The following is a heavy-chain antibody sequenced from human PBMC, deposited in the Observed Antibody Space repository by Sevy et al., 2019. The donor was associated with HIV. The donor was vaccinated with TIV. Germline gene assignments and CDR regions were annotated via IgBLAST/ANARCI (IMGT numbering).Heavy chain of an antibody. V-gene: IGHV3-30-3*01. D-gene: IGHD2-21*02. CDR1: GFTFSTYA. CDR3: ARACGGDCYSYYYYGMDV. CDR2: ISYDGSNK. J-gene: IGHJ6*02. Sequence: GGSLRLSCATSGFTFSTYAMHWVRQAPGKGLEWVAVISYDGSNKYYADSVKGRFTISRDNSKNTLCLQMNSLRAEDTAVYFCARACGGDCYSYYYYGMDVWGQGTTVTVSS.